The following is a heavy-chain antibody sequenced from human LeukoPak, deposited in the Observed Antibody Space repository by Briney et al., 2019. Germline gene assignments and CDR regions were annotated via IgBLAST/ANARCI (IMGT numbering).Heavy chain of an antibody. Sequence: PGGSLRLSCAASGFAFSSYDMHWVRQDSGKGLEWVSGIGAFGDTYYGAAVRGRFTISRDKAKNSLYLQMNSLRAEDTAVYYCAKDARRIVVVKGAFDIWGQGTMVTVSS. CDR2: IGAFGDT. CDR3: AKDARRIVVVKGAFDI. V-gene: IGHV3-13*01. D-gene: IGHD2-21*01. J-gene: IGHJ3*02. CDR1: GFAFSSYD.